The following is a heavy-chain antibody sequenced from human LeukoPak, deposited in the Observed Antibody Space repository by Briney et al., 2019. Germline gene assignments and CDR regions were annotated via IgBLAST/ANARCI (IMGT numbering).Heavy chain of an antibody. CDR1: GFTFSSYW. D-gene: IGHD4-23*01. CDR2: INTDGSST. V-gene: IGHV3-74*01. J-gene: IGHJ4*02. CDR3: ARDLIGGNTDY. Sequence: GRSLRLSCAASGFTFSSYWMHWVRQAPGKALVWVSRINTDGSSTSYADSVKGRFTISRDNAKNTLYLQMNSLRAEDTAVYYCARDLIGGNTDYWGQGTLVTVSS.